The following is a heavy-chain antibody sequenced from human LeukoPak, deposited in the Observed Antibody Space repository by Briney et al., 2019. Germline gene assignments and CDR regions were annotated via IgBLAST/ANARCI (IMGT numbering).Heavy chain of an antibody. J-gene: IGHJ3*01. CDR2: ITWGATDT. D-gene: IGHD5-24*01. Sequence: PGGSLRLSCSASGFKFPDSAMHWVRQPPGEGLEWIALITWGATDTYYADSVRGRFTVSRDDSSSTLYLQMNSLRSEDTALYFCAKDVSFRRGHNFDASDVWGLGTMVIVSS. CDR3: AKDVSFRRGHNFDASDV. CDR1: GFKFPDSA. V-gene: IGHV3-43*01.